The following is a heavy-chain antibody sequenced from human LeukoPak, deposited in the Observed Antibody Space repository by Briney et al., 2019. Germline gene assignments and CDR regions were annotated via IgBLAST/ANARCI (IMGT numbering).Heavy chain of an antibody. V-gene: IGHV3-64*01. D-gene: IGHD4-17*01. CDR2: ISSNGGST. CDR3: ARVSCYGDSYYFDC. J-gene: IGHJ4*02. CDR1: GFTFSSYA. Sequence: PGGSLRLSCAASGFTFSSYAMHWVRQAPGKGLEYVSAISSNGGSTYYANSVKGRFTISRDNSKNTLYLQMGSLRAEDMAVYYCARVSCYGDSYYFDCWGQGTLVTVSS.